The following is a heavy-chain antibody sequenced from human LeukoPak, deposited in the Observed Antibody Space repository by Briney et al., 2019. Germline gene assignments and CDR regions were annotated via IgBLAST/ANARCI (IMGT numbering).Heavy chain of an antibody. V-gene: IGHV1-46*01. CDR1: GYTFSNYY. J-gene: IGHJ4*02. Sequence: ALVKVSCKASGYTFSNYYMHWVRQAPGQGLEWMGLISPSGGSTSYAQKFQGRVTMTSDTSTTTVYMELSSLRSKDTAVYYCARYSQWLASDYWGQGTLVTVSS. CDR3: ARYSQWLASDY. D-gene: IGHD6-19*01. CDR2: ISPSGGST.